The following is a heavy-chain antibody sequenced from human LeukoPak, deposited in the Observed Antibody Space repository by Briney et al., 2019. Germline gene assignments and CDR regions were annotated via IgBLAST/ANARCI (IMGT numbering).Heavy chain of an antibody. J-gene: IGHJ6*03. CDR2: ISVYNGNT. V-gene: IGHV1-18*01. CDR1: GYTFTTYG. Sequence: ASVKVSCKASGYTFTTYGISWVRQAPGQGLEWMGWISVYNGNTNYAQKLQGRVTMTTDTSTSTAYMELRSLRSDDTAVYYCARATIAARSGYYYYYMDVWGKGTTVTVSS. D-gene: IGHD6-6*01. CDR3: ARATIAARSGYYYYYMDV.